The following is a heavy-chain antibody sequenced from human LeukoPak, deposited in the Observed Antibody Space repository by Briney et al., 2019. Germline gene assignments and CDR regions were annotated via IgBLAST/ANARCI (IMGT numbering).Heavy chain of an antibody. CDR2: IIPILGIA. J-gene: IGHJ4*02. CDR3: ARGVSDYFDY. CDR1: GGTFSNYT. D-gene: IGHD2-8*01. Sequence: GASVKVSCKASGGTFSNYTISWVRQAPGQGLEWMGRIIPILGIASYTQKFQGRVTMTRDTSTSTVYMELSSLRSEDTAVYYCARGVSDYFDYWGQGTLVTVSS. V-gene: IGHV1-69*02.